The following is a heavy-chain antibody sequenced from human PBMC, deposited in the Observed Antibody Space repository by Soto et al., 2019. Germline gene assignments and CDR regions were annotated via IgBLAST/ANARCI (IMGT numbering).Heavy chain of an antibody. J-gene: IGHJ4*02. CDR1: GYTFTGYY. CDR3: ARHSGYDYVFDY. D-gene: IGHD5-12*01. Sequence: ASVKVSCKASGYTFTGYYIHWVRQAPGQGLEWMGWVNPNNGDTHFAQKFHGRLSMTRDTSISTAYMELSSLRFDDTAVYYCARHSGYDYVFDYWGQGTLVTVSS. V-gene: IGHV1-2*02. CDR2: VNPNNGDT.